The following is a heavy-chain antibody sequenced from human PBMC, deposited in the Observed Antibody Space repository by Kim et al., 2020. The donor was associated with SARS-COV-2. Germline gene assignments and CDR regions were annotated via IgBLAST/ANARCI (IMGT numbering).Heavy chain of an antibody. CDR2: ISSSGSTI. J-gene: IGHJ4*02. CDR3: TRETQYYFDY. V-gene: IGHV3-48*03. CDR1: GFTFSSYE. Sequence: GGSLRLSCSSSGFTFSSYEMHWVRQAPGKGLEWISYISSSGSTIYYADSVKGRFTISRDNAKNSLYLQMNSLRAEDTAVYYCTRETQYYFDYWGQGTLVT.